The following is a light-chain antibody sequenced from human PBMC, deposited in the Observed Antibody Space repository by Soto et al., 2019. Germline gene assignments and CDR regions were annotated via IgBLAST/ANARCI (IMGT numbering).Light chain of an antibody. Sequence: DIQMTQSPSSLSASVGDRVTITCRASQSISSYLNWYQQKPGKAPKLLIYAASSLQSGVPSRFSANGSVTDFTLTISSLPPEDFATYYCQQSYSTPQRFGKGPKVDIK. J-gene: IGKJ1*01. CDR1: QSISSY. V-gene: IGKV1-39*01. CDR3: QQSYSTPQR. CDR2: AAS.